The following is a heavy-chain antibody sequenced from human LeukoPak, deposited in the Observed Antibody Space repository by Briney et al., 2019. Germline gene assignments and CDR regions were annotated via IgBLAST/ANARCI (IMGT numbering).Heavy chain of an antibody. CDR1: GFTFSTYW. CDR3: ARGRYCSSTSCYKAFDI. V-gene: IGHV3-74*01. Sequence: GGSLRLSCAASGFTFSTYWMYWVRQAPGKGLVWVSRINSEGSRTSYADSVKGRVTISRDNAKNTLYLQMNSLRAEDTAVYYCARGRYCSSTSCYKAFDIGGQGTKVTVSS. D-gene: IGHD2-2*02. CDR2: INSEGSRT. J-gene: IGHJ3*02.